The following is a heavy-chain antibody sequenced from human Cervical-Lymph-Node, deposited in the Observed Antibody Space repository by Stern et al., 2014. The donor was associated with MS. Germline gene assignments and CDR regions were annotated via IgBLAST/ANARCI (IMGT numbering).Heavy chain of an antibody. Sequence: VQLGQSGAEVKKPGESLKISCKGSGYSFASYYIGWVRQMPGKGLEWMGIIYPADSETRYSPYFQGQVTISVDKSIITAYLQWNSLKASDTAMYYCARTVCSGGNCYRVPFDYWGQGTLVTVSS. CDR1: GYSFASYY. J-gene: IGHJ4*02. V-gene: IGHV5-51*01. CDR3: ARTVCSGGNCYRVPFDY. D-gene: IGHD2-15*01. CDR2: IYPADSET.